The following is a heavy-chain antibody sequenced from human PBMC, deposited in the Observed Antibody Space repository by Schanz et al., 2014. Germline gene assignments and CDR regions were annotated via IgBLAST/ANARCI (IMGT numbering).Heavy chain of an antibody. D-gene: IGHD3-10*01. Sequence: QVQLVESGGGVVQPGRSLRLSCSASGFTLSSYGMHWVRQAPGKGLEWLAVIWFDGTNKYNADSVKGRFTISRDTSKNTLYLLLNSLRAEDTAVYYCARDQYYCGSGKPFEIWGQGTMGTVSS. CDR2: IWFDGTNK. CDR3: ARDQYYCGSGKPFEI. J-gene: IGHJ3*02. CDR1: GFTLSSYG. V-gene: IGHV3-33*01.